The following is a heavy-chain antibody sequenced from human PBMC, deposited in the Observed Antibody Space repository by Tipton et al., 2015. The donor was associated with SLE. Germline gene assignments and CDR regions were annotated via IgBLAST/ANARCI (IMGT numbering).Heavy chain of an antibody. J-gene: IGHJ4*02. V-gene: IGHV3-49*04. CDR3: GRDRGGGYFDY. CDR2: IRSKTYGGKT. CDR1: GFTFGDYA. D-gene: IGHD2-15*01. Sequence: SLRLSCTGSGFTFGDYAMSWVRQAPGKGLEWVGFIRSKTYGGKTEYAASVKGRFTISRDDSENSLYLQMNSLKTEDTAVYYCGRDRGGGYFDYWGQGTLVTVSS.